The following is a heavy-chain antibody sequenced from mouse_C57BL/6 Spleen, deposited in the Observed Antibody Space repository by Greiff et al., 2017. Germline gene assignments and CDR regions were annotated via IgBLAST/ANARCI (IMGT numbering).Heavy chain of an antibody. Sequence: EVKLVESGGGLVKPGGSLKLSCAASGFTFSDYGMHWVRQAPEKGLEWVAYISSGSSTIYYADTVKGRFTISRDNAKNTLFLQMTSRRSEDTAMYYCARQGITTVVATSDAMGYWGQGTSVTVSA. CDR3: ARQGITTVVATSDAMGY. J-gene: IGHJ4*01. V-gene: IGHV5-17*01. CDR1: GFTFSDYG. CDR2: ISSGSSTI. D-gene: IGHD1-1*01.